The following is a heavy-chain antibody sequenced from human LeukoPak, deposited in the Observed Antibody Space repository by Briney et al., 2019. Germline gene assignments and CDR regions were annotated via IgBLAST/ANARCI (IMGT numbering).Heavy chain of an antibody. CDR1: GFIFSDYW. V-gene: IGHV3-15*01. Sequence: PGGSLRLSCEASGFIFSDYWMSWVRQAPGKGLEWVGRIKSKTDGGTADYAAPVKGRFTISRDDSKNTLYLQMNSLKTEDTAVYYCTTDLITVTTEAFDIWGQGTMVTVSS. CDR2: IKSKTDGGTA. D-gene: IGHD4-17*01. J-gene: IGHJ3*02. CDR3: TTDLITVTTEAFDI.